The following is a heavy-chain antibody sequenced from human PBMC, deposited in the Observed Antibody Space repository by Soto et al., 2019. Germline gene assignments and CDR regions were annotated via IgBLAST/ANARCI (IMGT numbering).Heavy chain of an antibody. V-gene: IGHV3-23*01. Sequence: PGGSRRRSWAGSGFTFASYCMTWVRQPPGKGLEWVSSISATGGSTYYAGSVKGRFTISRDNSKNTLYLQMNSLRAEDTAIYYCANAEHPRRSIGFDYWGQGTLVTVSS. J-gene: IGHJ4*02. CDR1: GFTFASYC. CDR2: ISATGGST. CDR3: ANAEHPRRSIGFDY. D-gene: IGHD3-16*02.